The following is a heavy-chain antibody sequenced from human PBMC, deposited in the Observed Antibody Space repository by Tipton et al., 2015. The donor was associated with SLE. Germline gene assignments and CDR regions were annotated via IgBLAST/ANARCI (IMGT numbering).Heavy chain of an antibody. CDR3: ARDNWGSLDI. D-gene: IGHD7-27*01. V-gene: IGHV4-59*01. Sequence: TLSLTCTVSGGSISSYYWSWIRQPPGKGLEWIGYIYYSGSTNYNPSLKSRVTISVDTSKNQFSLKLSSVTAADTAVYFCARDNWGSLDIWGQGTMVTVSS. CDR1: GGSISSYY. J-gene: IGHJ3*02. CDR2: IYYSGST.